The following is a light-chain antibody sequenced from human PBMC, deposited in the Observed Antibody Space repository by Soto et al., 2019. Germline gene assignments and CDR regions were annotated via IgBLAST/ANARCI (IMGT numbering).Light chain of an antibody. V-gene: IGKV1-9*01. J-gene: IGKJ4*01. CDR3: HQLYTYPLT. Sequence: DIQLTQSPSFLSASVGDRVTVTCRASQGINSYLAWYQQKPGKAPKLLIYTASTLQSGVPSRFSGSGSGTEFTLTITSLQPEDFAAYYCHQLYTYPLTFGGGTKVEIK. CDR1: QGINSY. CDR2: TAS.